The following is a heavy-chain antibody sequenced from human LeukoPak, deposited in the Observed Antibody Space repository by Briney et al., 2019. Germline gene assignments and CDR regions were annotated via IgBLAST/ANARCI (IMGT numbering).Heavy chain of an antibody. J-gene: IGHJ6*03. CDR2: IIPIFGTA. CDR1: GGTFSSYA. CDR3: ARCSNYYDSSGYYSPIDYYYYMDV. V-gene: IGHV1-69*05. Sequence: SVKVSCKASGGTFSSYAISWVRQAPGQGLEWMGGIIPIFGTANYAQKFQGRVTITTDESTSTAYMELSSLRSEDTAVYYCARCSNYYDSSGYYSPIDYYYYMDVWGKGTTVTVSS. D-gene: IGHD3-22*01.